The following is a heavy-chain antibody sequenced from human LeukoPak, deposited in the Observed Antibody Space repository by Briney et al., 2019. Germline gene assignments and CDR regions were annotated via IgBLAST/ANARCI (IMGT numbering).Heavy chain of an antibody. CDR1: GFTVSSYW. J-gene: IGHJ4*02. D-gene: IGHD6-25*01. CDR3: ARWSRVGSGLYYIDD. V-gene: IGHV3-7*01. Sequence: GGSLRLSCAASGFTVSSYWMSWVRQAPGKGLEWVANIKQDGSEKYYVASVKGRFTISRDNAKNSLYLQMNSLRAEDTAVYYCARWSRVGSGLYYIDDWGQGTLVTVSS. CDR2: IKQDGSEK.